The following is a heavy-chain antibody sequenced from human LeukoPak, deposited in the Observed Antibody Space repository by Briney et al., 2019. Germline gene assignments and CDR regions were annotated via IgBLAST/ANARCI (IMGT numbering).Heavy chain of an antibody. CDR1: GFTFSSYS. CDR2: IKQDGSEK. CDR3: ARDLA. V-gene: IGHV3-7*01. J-gene: IGHJ5*02. Sequence: PGGSLRLSCAASGFTFSSYSMNWVRQAPGKGLEWVANIKQDGSEKYYVDSVKGRFTISRDNAKNSLYLQMNSLRAEDTAVYYCARDLAWGQGTLVTVSS.